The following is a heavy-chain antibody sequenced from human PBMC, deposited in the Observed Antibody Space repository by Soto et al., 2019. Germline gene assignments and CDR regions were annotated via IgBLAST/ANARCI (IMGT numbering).Heavy chain of an antibody. D-gene: IGHD6-19*01. V-gene: IGHV3-23*01. CDR2: ISDSGGVT. J-gene: IGHJ3*01. CDR1: GFTFSSYA. Sequence: EVQLLESGGGLVQPGGSQRLSCAASGFTFSSYAMSWVRQGPGKGLEWVTLISDSGGVTDYADSVKGRFTVSRDNSKNTMYLELNSLTAGDTAIYYCAKVHSGSSEDAFDVWGQGTVVTVSS. CDR3: AKVHSGSSEDAFDV.